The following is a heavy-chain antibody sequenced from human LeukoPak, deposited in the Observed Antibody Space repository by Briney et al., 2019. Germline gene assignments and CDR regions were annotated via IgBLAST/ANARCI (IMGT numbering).Heavy chain of an antibody. V-gene: IGHV1-2*02. J-gene: IGHJ4*02. Sequence: ASVKVSCKPSGYTFTVYYMHWVRQAPGQGLEWMGWINPNSGGTNYAQKFQGRVTMTRDTSISTAYMDLTSLRSDDTAVYYCARDRGGYSVYWGQGTLVTVSS. CDR1: GYTFTVYY. CDR2: INPNSGGT. CDR3: ARDRGGYSVY. D-gene: IGHD5/OR15-5a*01.